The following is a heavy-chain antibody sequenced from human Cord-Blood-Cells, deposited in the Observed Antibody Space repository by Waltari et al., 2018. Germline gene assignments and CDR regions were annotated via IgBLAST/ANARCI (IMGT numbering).Heavy chain of an antibody. J-gene: IGHJ4*02. V-gene: IGHV4-34*01. CDR3: ARVDPDYYYGSGSYFDY. CDR1: GVSFSGYY. Sequence: QVQLQQWGAGLLKPSATLSLTCAVYGVSFSGYYWSWIGQPTGKGLEWIGEINHSGSTNYNPSLKSRVTISVDTSKNQFSLKLSSVTAADTAVYYCARVDPDYYYGSGSYFDYWGQGTLVTVSS. CDR2: INHSGST. D-gene: IGHD3-10*01.